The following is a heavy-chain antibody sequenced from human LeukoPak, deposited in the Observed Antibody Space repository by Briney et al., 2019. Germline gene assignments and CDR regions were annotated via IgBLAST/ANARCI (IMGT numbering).Heavy chain of an antibody. CDR2: IDSGGST. Sequence: GGSLRLSCAASGFTVSSNYMSWVRQAPGKGLEWVSVIDSGGSTYYADSVKGRFTISRDNSKNTLYLQMNSLRAEDTAVYYCAKDPEDGYSNFDYWGQGTLVTVSS. CDR1: GFTVSSNY. J-gene: IGHJ4*02. CDR3: AKDPEDGYSNFDY. V-gene: IGHV3-53*01. D-gene: IGHD5-24*01.